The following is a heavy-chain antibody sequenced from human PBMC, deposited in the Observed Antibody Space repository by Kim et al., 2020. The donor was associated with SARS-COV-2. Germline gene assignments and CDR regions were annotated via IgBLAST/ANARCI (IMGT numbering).Heavy chain of an antibody. J-gene: IGHJ6*02. CDR3: TRVGLGIFGVVNSPNPYYYYGMDV. CDR2: IRSKAYGGTT. D-gene: IGHD3-3*01. V-gene: IGHV3-49*04. Sequence: GGSLRLSCTASGFTFGDYAMSWVRQAPGKGLEWVGFIRSKAYGGTTEYAASVKGRFTISRDDSKSIAYLQMNSLKTEDTAVYYCTRVGLGIFGVVNSPNPYYYYGMDVWGQGTTVTVSS. CDR1: GFTFGDYA.